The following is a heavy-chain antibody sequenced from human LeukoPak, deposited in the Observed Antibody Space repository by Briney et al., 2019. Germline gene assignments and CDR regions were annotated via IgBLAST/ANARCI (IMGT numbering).Heavy chain of an antibody. CDR3: ARDEGSAYPFDY. CDR2: IYYSGST. V-gene: IGHV4-39*07. D-gene: IGHD3-22*01. Sequence: SETQSLTCTVSGGSISSCSYYWVWIRRPPGKGLEWIGSIYYSGSTYYNPSLKSRVTISVDTSKNQFSLNLNSVTAADTAVYFCARDEGSAYPFDYWGQGTLVTVSS. J-gene: IGHJ4*02. CDR1: GGSISSCSYY.